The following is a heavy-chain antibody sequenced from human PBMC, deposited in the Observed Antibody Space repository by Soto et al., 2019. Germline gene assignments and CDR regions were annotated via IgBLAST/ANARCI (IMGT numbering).Heavy chain of an antibody. CDR1: GGPISSGGYY. V-gene: IGHV4-31*03. Sequence: SETLSLTCTVSGGPISSGGYYWSWIRQHPGKGLEWIGYIYYSGSTYYNTSLKSRFTISVDTSKNHFSLKLSSVTATDTAVYYCARHRTPAHSMDVWGQGTTVTVSS. D-gene: IGHD2-15*01. J-gene: IGHJ6*02. CDR2: IYYSGST. CDR3: ARHRTPAHSMDV.